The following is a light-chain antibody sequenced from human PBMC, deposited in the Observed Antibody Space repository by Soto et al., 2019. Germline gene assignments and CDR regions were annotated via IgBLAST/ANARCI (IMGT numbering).Light chain of an antibody. CDR2: EVT. CDR1: SSDVGGYNY. Sequence: QSALTQPASVSGSPGQSITISCTGTSSDVGGYNYVSWYQHHPGKAPKLMIYEVTDRPSGVSNRFSGSKSGNTASLTISELQAEDEADYYCSSYTSTTNHVVFGGGTKLTVL. CDR3: SSYTSTTNHVV. J-gene: IGLJ2*01. V-gene: IGLV2-14*01.